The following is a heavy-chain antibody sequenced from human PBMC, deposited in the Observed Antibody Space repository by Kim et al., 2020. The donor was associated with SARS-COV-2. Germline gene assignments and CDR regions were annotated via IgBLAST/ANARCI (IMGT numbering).Heavy chain of an antibody. V-gene: IGHV3-43D*04. Sequence: GGSLRLSCGGSGSSFDDYDMHWVRQVAGKGLEWVSLISYDGGKTSYADSVKGRFTISRDNSKKSLYLEMHSLRDDDTASYFCARDIGMGGLPAYGMNVWGQGTTVTVSS. CDR2: ISYDGGKT. D-gene: IGHD3-3*01. J-gene: IGHJ6*02. CDR3: ARDIGMGGLPAYGMNV. CDR1: GSSFDDYD.